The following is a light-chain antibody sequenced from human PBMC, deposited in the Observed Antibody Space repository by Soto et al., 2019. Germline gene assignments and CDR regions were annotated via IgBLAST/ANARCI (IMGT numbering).Light chain of an antibody. Sequence: DIQMTQSPSTLSASVGDRVTITCRASQTISSWLAWYQQKPGKAPKLLIYKASTLESGVPSRFSGSGSGTDFTLTVTSLQPEDCATYYCQQYSFYATFGQGTKVEI. CDR3: QQYSFYAT. V-gene: IGKV1-5*03. CDR2: KAS. J-gene: IGKJ1*01. CDR1: QTISSW.